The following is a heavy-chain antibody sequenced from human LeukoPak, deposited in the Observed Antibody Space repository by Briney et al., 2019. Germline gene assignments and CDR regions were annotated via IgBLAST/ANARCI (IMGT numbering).Heavy chain of an antibody. CDR1: GYSITRGYN. J-gene: IGHJ4*02. D-gene: IGHD1-26*01. CDR3: GRGEVGEFDH. Sequence: SETLSLTCTVSGYSITRGYNWGWVRQSPGKGLEWIASISHAADTYYNPSLKSRVTISVDTSKNHFSLNLASVTAPDTAVYFCGRGEVGEFDHWGQGTLVTVSS. V-gene: IGHV4-38-2*02. CDR2: ISHAADT.